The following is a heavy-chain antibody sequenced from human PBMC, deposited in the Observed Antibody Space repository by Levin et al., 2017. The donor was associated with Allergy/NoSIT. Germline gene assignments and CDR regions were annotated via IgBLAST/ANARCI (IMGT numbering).Heavy chain of an antibody. V-gene: IGHV1-18*01. J-gene: IGHJ4*02. Sequence: ASVKVSCKASGYTFTSYGISWVRQAPGQGLEWMGWISAYNGNTNYAQKLQGRVTMTTDTSTSTAYMELRSLRSDDTAVYYCARDAAGVSSGPIRDYWGQGTLVTVSS. D-gene: IGHD3-22*01. CDR2: ISAYNGNT. CDR3: ARDAAGVSSGPIRDY. CDR1: GYTFTSYG.